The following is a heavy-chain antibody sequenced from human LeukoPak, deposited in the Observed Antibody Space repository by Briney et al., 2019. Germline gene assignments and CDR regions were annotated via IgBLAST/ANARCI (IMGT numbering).Heavy chain of an antibody. J-gene: IGHJ4*02. D-gene: IGHD6-13*01. V-gene: IGHV3-30*18. Sequence: PGRSLRLSCAASGFTFSSYGMHWVRQAPGKGLEGVAVISYDGSNKYYADSVKGRFTISRDNSKNTLYLQMNSLRAEDTAVYYCAKDMIAAAFDYWGQGTLVTVSS. CDR2: ISYDGSNK. CDR3: AKDMIAAAFDY. CDR1: GFTFSSYG.